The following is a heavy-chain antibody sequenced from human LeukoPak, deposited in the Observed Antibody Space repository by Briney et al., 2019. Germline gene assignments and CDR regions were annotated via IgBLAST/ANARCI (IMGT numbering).Heavy chain of an antibody. CDR2: IYWNDDK. J-gene: IGHJ4*02. CDR1: GFSLSTRGVG. D-gene: IGHD6-13*01. Sequence: KESGPTLVKPTQTLTLTCTFSGFSLSTRGVGVGWIRQPPGKALEWLSLIYWNDDKRYSPSLKSRLTITKDTSKNQVVLTMPNMDPVDTATYYCARVKLGYSSSWYYFDYWGQGTLVTVSS. CDR3: ARVKLGYSSSWYYFDY. V-gene: IGHV2-5*01.